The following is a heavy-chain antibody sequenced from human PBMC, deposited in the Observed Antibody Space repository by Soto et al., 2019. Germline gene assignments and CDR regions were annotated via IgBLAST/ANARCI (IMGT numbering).Heavy chain of an antibody. CDR3: AKAAPVVTLYYFDY. CDR2: ITDSGGST. CDR1: GFTFNNYG. D-gene: IGHD2-2*01. V-gene: IGHV3-23*01. J-gene: IGHJ4*02. Sequence: EVQLLESGGGLVQPGGSLRLSCAASGFTFNNYGMSWVRQAPGKGLEWVSAITDSGGSTYYADSVKGRFTISRDNSKNPVYLQMNSLRAEDTAVYYCAKAAPVVTLYYFDYWGQGTLVTVSS.